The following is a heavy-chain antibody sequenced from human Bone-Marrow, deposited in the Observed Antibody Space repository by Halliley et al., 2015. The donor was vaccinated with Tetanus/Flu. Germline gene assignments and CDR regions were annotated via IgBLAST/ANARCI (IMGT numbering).Heavy chain of an antibody. Sequence: SIGGSSSYINYAGSVKGRFTISRDNAKNSLYLQMNSLRTEDTAVYYCARGGGCSGGSCYYPDYWGQGTLVTVSS. CDR2: IGGSSSYI. V-gene: IGHV3-21*01. CDR3: ARGGGCSGGSCYYPDY. J-gene: IGHJ4*02. D-gene: IGHD2-15*01.